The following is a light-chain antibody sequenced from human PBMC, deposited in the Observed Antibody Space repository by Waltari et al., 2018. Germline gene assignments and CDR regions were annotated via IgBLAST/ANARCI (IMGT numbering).Light chain of an antibody. CDR3: QQSYSTPQT. CDR1: QGISTY. V-gene: IGKV1-39*01. CDR2: GAS. J-gene: IGKJ1*01. Sequence: DIQMTQSPSSLSASVGDRVTITCRASQGISTYLNWYQQKPGKAPKLLIYGASSFQGGVPSRFSGSGSGTDFTLTISSLQPEDFATYYCQQSYSTPQTFGQGTKVEIK.